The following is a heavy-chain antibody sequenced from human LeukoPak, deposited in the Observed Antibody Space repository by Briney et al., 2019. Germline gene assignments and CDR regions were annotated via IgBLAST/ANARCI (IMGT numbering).Heavy chain of an antibody. V-gene: IGHV5-51*01. CDR1: GSRFTSYW. D-gene: IGHD2-21*01. CDR2: IYPGDSDT. J-gene: IGHJ3*02. Sequence: GESLKISCKGSGSRFTSYWIGWVRQMPGKGLEWMGIIYPGDSDTRYSPSFQGQVTISADKSISTAYLQWSSLKASDTAMYYCASPAGRGGDSDAFDIWGQGTMVTVSS. CDR3: ASPAGRGGDSDAFDI.